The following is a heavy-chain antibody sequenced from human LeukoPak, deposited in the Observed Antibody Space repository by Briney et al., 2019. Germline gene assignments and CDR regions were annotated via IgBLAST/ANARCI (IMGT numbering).Heavy chain of an antibody. CDR1: GGSFSSTNYF. CDR2: IYFGGSGGT. Sequence: SETLSLTCTVSGGSFSSTNYFWGWIRQPPGKGLEWIGTIYFGGSGGTYYNPSLRNRVTISVDTSKNQFSLKLSSVTAADTAVYYCASTMIVAWFLPYWGQGTLVTVSS. CDR3: ASTMIVAWFLPY. V-gene: IGHV4-39*01. J-gene: IGHJ4*02. D-gene: IGHD3-22*01.